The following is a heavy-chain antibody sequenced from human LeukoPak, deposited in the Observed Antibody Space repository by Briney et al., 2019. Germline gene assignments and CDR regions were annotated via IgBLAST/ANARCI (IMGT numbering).Heavy chain of an antibody. Sequence: PGGSLRLSCAASGFTFSSYAMSWVRQAPGKGLEWVSAISGSGGSTYYADSVKGRFTISRDNSKNTLYLQMNSLRAEDTAVYYCAGNWGSTFDVFDYWGQGTLVTVSS. CDR1: GFTFSSYA. V-gene: IGHV3-23*01. D-gene: IGHD7-27*01. CDR3: AGNWGSTFDVFDY. J-gene: IGHJ4*02. CDR2: ISGSGGST.